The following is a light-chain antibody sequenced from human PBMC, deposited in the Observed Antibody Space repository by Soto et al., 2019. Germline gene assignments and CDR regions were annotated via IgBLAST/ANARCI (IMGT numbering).Light chain of an antibody. J-gene: IGKJ1*01. CDR1: QDIKNY. V-gene: IGKV1-33*01. CDR3: QQYNSYSRT. Sequence: DLQMTQSPSSLSASVGDRVTITCQASQDIKNYLNWYQQKSGKAPKLLIYDASDLETGVPSRFSGSGSGTEFTLTISSLQPDDFATYYCQQYNSYSRTFGQGTKVDIK. CDR2: DAS.